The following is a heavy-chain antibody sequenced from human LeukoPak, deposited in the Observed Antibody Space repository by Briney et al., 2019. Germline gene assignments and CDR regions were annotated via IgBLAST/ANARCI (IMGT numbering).Heavy chain of an antibody. J-gene: IGHJ4*02. CDR2: IYYSGST. Sequence: SETLSLTCTVSGGSISSYYWSWIRQPPGKGLEWIGYIYYSGSTNYNPSLKSRVTISVDTSKNQLSLKLSSVTAADTAVYYCARTERGYSFSFDYWGQGTLVTVSS. CDR3: ARTERGYSFSFDY. V-gene: IGHV4-59*01. CDR1: GGSISSYY. D-gene: IGHD5-18*01.